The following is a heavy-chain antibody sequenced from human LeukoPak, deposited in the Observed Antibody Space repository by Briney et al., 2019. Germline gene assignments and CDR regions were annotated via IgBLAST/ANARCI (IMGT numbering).Heavy chain of an antibody. J-gene: IGHJ5*02. CDR1: GFTVSSNY. V-gene: IGHV3-66*04. CDR2: IYSGGST. D-gene: IGHD6-13*01. CDR3: ARRGGHSSSWYNWFDP. Sequence: GGSLRLSCAASGFTVSSNYMSWVRQAPGKGLEWVSVIYSGGSTYYADSVKGRFTISRDNSKNTLYLQMNSLRAEDTAVYYCARRGGHSSSWYNWFDPWGQGTLVTVSS.